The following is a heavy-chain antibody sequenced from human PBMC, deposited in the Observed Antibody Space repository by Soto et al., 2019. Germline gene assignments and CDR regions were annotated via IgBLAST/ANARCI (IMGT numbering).Heavy chain of an antibody. J-gene: IGHJ4*02. D-gene: IGHD3-10*01. CDR2: ISGGGTII. CDR3: AGDPYYYGSAF. CDR1: GFRFSDHY. V-gene: IGHV3-11*01. Sequence: QVQLVESGGGLVEPGGSLRLSCAASGFRFSDHYMTWIRQAPGKGLEWVSKISGGGTIIYYADSVKGRFTVSRDNAKNSLYLQMTSLRAEDTAVYYCAGDPYYYGSAFWGQGTLVTVSS.